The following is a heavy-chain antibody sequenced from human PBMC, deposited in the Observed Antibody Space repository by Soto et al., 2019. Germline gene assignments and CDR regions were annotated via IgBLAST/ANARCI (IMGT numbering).Heavy chain of an antibody. D-gene: IGHD3-10*01. Sequence: PGGSLGLSCAASGFTFSSYSMNWVRQAPGKGLEWVSSISSSSSYIYYADSVKGRFTISRDNAKNSLYLQMNSLRAEDTAVYYCARDPDGSGSYELPYYYYYGMDVWGQGTTVTVSS. CDR2: ISSSSSYI. CDR3: ARDPDGSGSYELPYYYYYGMDV. V-gene: IGHV3-21*01. J-gene: IGHJ6*02. CDR1: GFTFSSYS.